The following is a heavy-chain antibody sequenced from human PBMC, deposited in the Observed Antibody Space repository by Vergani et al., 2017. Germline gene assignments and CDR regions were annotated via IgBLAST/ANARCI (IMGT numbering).Heavy chain of an antibody. D-gene: IGHD3-22*01. J-gene: IGHJ4*02. CDR3: TTDLPYYDSSGYYYFSGIAIL. CDR1: GFTFSNAW. CDR2: IKSKTDGGTT. Sequence: EVQLVESGGGLVKPGGSLRLSCAASGFTFSNAWMSWVRQAPGKGLEWVGRIKSKTDGGTTDYAAPVKGRFTIARDDSKNTLYLQMNSLKTEDTDVYYWTTDLPYYDSSGYYYFSGIAILWGQGTLVTVSS. V-gene: IGHV3-15*01.